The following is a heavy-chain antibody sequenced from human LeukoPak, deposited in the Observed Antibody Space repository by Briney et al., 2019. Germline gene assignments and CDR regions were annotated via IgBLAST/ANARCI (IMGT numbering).Heavy chain of an antibody. J-gene: IGHJ4*02. CDR3: ARDSSRDNYDFWSGYSDFDY. Sequence: GGSLRLSCAASGFTFSSYAMSWVRQAPGKGLEWVSYISSSSSTIYYADSVKGRFTISRDNAKNSLYLQMNSLRAEDTAVYYCARDSSRDNYDFWSGYSDFDYWGQGTLVTVSS. CDR2: ISSSSSTI. V-gene: IGHV3-48*01. D-gene: IGHD3-3*01. CDR1: GFTFSSYA.